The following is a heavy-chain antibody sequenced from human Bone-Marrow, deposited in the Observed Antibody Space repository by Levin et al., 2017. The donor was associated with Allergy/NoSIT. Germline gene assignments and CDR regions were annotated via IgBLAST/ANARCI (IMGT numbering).Heavy chain of an antibody. CDR1: GFNFNIYA. CDR2: ISYDGTTR. J-gene: IGHJ3*01. D-gene: IGHD4-17*01. CDR3: ARDGVVGTYCGDYPQGDAFDF. V-gene: IGHV3-30-3*01. Sequence: GGSLRLSCAASGFNFNIYAMHWVRQAPGKGLEWVAMISYDGTTRYYADTVKGRLTVSRDNSKKTVFLHMSGLRPEDTAVYYCARDGVVGTYCGDYPQGDAFDFWGQGTMVTVSS.